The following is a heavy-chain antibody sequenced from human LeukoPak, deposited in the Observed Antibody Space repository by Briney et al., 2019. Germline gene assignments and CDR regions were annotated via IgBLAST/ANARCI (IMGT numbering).Heavy chain of an antibody. Sequence: AGGSLRLSCAASGFTFSSYSMNWVRQAPGKGLEWVSSISSSSSYIYYADSVKGRFTISRDNAKNSLYLQMNSLRAEDTAVYYCARGKLDAFDIWGQGTMVTVSS. J-gene: IGHJ3*02. CDR3: ARGKLDAFDI. CDR1: GFTFSSYS. CDR2: ISSSSSYI. V-gene: IGHV3-21*01.